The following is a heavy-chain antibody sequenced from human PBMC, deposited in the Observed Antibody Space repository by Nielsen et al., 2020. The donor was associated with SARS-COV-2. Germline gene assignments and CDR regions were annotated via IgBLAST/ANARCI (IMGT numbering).Heavy chain of an antibody. CDR3: AKGDSGSYYGPPDY. V-gene: IGHV3-9*01. D-gene: IGHD1-26*01. J-gene: IGHJ4*02. CDR1: GFTFDDYA. CDR2: ISWNSGSI. Sequence: GGSLRLSCAASGFTFDDYAMHWVRHAPGKGLEWVSGISWNSGSIGYADSVKGRFTISRDNAKNSLYLQMNSLRAEDTALYYCAKGDSGSYYGPPDYWGQGTLVTVSS.